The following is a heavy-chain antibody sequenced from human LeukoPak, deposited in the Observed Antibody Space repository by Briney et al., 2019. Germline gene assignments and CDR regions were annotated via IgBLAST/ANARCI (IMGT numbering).Heavy chain of an antibody. CDR1: GASISSYY. Sequence: SETLSLTCTVSGASISSYYWSWIRQPPGKGLEWIGYIYYSGSTRYNPSLKSRVTISVDTSKNQFSLKLSSVTAADTAVYYCARQICTSSSCVNMDVWGKGTTVTVSS. J-gene: IGHJ6*03. CDR3: ARQICTSSSCVNMDV. D-gene: IGHD2-2*01. V-gene: IGHV4-59*01. CDR2: IYYSGST.